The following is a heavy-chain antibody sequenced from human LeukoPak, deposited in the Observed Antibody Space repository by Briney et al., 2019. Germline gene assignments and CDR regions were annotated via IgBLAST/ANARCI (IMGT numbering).Heavy chain of an antibody. CDR1: GYTFTSYA. J-gene: IGHJ6*02. V-gene: IGHV1-3*01. D-gene: IGHD1-26*01. CDR3: ARGEDYYYYYGMDV. Sequence: ASVKVSCKASGYTFTSYAMHWVRQAPGQRLEWMGWINAGNGNTKYSQKFQGRVTITRDTSASTAYMELSSLRSEDTAVYYRARGEDYYYYYGMDVWGQGTTVTVSS. CDR2: INAGNGNT.